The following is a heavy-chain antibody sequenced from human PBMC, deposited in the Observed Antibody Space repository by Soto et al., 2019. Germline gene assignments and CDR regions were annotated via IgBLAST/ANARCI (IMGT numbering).Heavy chain of an antibody. J-gene: IGHJ4*02. V-gene: IGHV3-30*03. CDR3: ARLKTMVTVEVFDY. D-gene: IGHD3-10*01. CDR1: GFTFSSYG. Sequence: PGGSLRLSCAASGFTFSSYGMHWVRQAPGKGLEWVAVISYDGSNKYYADSVKGRFTISRDNSKNTLYLQMNSLRAEDTAVYYCARLKTMVTVEVFDYWGQGTLVTVSS. CDR2: ISYDGSNK.